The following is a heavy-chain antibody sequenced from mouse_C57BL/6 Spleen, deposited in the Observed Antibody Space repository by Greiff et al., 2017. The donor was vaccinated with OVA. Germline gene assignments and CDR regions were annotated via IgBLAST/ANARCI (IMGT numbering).Heavy chain of an antibody. V-gene: IGHV1-53*01. D-gene: IGHD1-1*01. J-gene: IGHJ4*01. Sequence: QVQLQQPGTELVKPGASVKLSCKASGYTFTTYWMHWVKQRPGQGLEWIGNINPSNGGTNYNEKFKSKATLTVDKSSSTAYMQLSSLTSEDSAVYYCARMAFYPVPYYYAMDYWGQGTSVTVSS. CDR3: ARMAFYPVPYYYAMDY. CDR1: GYTFTTYW. CDR2: INPSNGGT.